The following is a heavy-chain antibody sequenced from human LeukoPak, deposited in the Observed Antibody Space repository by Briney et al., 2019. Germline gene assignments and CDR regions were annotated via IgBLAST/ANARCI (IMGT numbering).Heavy chain of an antibody. V-gene: IGHV3-48*04. CDR2: ISSSGDTI. J-gene: IGHJ4*02. CDR1: GFTFSSYW. CDR3: ARDGEWLRPTDY. Sequence: GGSLRLSCAASGFTFSSYWMSWVRQAPGKGLEWVSYISSSGDTIYYADSVKGRFTISRDNAKNSLYLQMNSLRAEDTAVYYCARDGEWLRPTDYWGQGTLVTVSS. D-gene: IGHD5-12*01.